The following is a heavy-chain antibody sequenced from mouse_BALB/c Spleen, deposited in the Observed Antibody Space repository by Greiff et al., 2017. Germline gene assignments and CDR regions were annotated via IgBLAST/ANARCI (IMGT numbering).Heavy chain of an antibody. CDR2: INPYNDGT. V-gene: IGHV1-14*01. D-gene: IGHD2-1*01. Sequence: LVESGPELVKPGASVKMSCKASGYTFTSYVMHWVKQKPGQGLEWIGYINPYNDGTKYNEKFKGKATLTSDKSSSTAYMELSSLTSEDSAVYYCAGYYGNYDHWYFDVWGAGTTVTVSS. CDR1: GYTFTSYV. CDR3: AGYYGNYDHWYFDV. J-gene: IGHJ1*01.